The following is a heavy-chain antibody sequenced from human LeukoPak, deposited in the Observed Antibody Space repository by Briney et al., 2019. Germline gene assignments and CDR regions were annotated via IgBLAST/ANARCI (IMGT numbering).Heavy chain of an antibody. CDR3: TRRMVVTDFGY. V-gene: IGHV3-21*01. CDR1: GFTFSSYS. CDR2: ISSSSSYI. Sequence: PGGSLRLSCAASGFTFSSYSMNWVRQAPGKGLEWVSSISSSSSYIYYADSVKGRFTISRDNAKNSLYPQMNSLRAEDTAVYYCTRRMVVTDFGYWGQGTLVTVSS. J-gene: IGHJ4*02. D-gene: IGHD4-23*01.